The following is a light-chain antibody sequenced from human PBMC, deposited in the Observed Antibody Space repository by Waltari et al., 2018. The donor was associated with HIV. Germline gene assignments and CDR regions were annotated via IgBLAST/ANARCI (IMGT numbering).Light chain of an antibody. CDR2: VRS. CDR3: QQTYAWPWT. CDR1: CIINSY. J-gene: IGKJ4*01. V-gene: IGKV1-39*01. Sequence: DIQMTQSPSSLSASLGDRVTFTCRPSCIINSYINWYQQKPGGTPRLLAVRSNLEGGVPSRFSARVSVTSSGTEYTLTIASLQSEDFATYFCQQTYAWPWTFGRGTTVE.